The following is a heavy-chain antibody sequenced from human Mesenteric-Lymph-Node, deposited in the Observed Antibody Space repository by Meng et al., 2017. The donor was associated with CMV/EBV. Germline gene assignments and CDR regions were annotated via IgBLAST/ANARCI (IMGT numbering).Heavy chain of an antibody. CDR2: IYYSGST. CDR1: GGSISISSYY. CDR3: ARDSGGYGLDAFDI. Sequence: SETLSLTCTVSGGSISISSYYWGWIRQPPGKGLEWIGSIYYSGSTYYNPSLKSRVTISVDTSKNQFSLKLRSVTAADTAMYYCARDSGGYGLDAFDIWGQGTMVTVSS. J-gene: IGHJ3*02. D-gene: IGHD2-15*01. V-gene: IGHV4-39*07.